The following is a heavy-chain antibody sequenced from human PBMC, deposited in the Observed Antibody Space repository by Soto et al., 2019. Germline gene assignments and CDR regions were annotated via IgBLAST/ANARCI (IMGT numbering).Heavy chain of an antibody. CDR1: GGSISSGHW. V-gene: IGHV4-4*02. CDR2: IYHGGIT. J-gene: IGHJ5*02. Sequence: SETLSLTCAVSGGSISSGHWWSWVRQPPGKGLEWIGEIYHGGITNYNPSLKSRVTISVDTSKNQFSLKLSSVTTADTAVYYYTKLPCADYGGIFDPWGQGTLVTVSS. D-gene: IGHD4-17*01. CDR3: TKLPCADYGGIFDP.